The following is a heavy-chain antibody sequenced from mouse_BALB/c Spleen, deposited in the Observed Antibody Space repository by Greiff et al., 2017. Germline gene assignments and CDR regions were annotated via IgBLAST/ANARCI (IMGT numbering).Heavy chain of an antibody. CDR2: IYPGDGDT. J-gene: IGHJ4*01. D-gene: IGHD1-1*01. V-gene: IGHV1-87*01. CDR1: GYTFTSYW. CDR3: ARSYGSTYYYAMDY. Sequence: QVQLKQSGAELARPGASVKLSCKASGYTFTSYWMQWVKQRPGQGLEWIGAIYPGDGDTRYTQKFKGKATLTPDKSSSTAYMQLSSLASEDSAVYYCARSYGSTYYYAMDYWGQGTSVTVSS.